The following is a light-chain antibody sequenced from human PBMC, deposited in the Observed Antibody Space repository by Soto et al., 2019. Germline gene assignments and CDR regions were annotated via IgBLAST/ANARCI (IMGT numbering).Light chain of an antibody. V-gene: IGLV2-8*01. CDR3: SSYAGSNNLV. CDR2: EVL. CDR1: SSDVGGYNY. Sequence: QSALTQPPSASGSPGQSVTISCSGTSSDVGGYNYVSWYQQHPGKAPKLMIYEVLKRPSGVPDRFSGSRSGNTASLTVSGLQAEDEADYYCSSYAGSNNLVFGGGTQLTVL. J-gene: IGLJ2*01.